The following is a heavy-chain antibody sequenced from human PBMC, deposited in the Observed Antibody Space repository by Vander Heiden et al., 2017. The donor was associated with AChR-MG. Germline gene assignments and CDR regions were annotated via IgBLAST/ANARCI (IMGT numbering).Heavy chain of an antibody. CDR3: ARQVSVLRYFDWLSYFDY. D-gene: IGHD3-9*01. J-gene: IGHJ4*02. Sequence: EVQLVQSGAEVKKPGESLKISCKGSGYSFTSYWNGWVRQMPGKGLEWMGIIYPGDSDTRYSPSFQGQVTISADKSISTAYLQWSSLKASDTAMYYCARQVSVLRYFDWLSYFDYWGQGTLVTVSS. CDR2: IYPGDSDT. CDR1: GYSFTSYW. V-gene: IGHV5-51*01.